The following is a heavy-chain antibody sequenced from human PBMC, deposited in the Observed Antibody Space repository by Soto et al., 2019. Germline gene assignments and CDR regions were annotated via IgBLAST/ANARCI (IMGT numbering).Heavy chain of an antibody. CDR1: GGSISSSSYY. CDR3: ASPVGLELRGGFDY. Sequence: QLQLQESGPGLVKPSETLSLTCTVSGGSISSSSYYWGWIRQPPGKGLEWIGSIYYSGSTYYNPSLKSRVTXXAXTXXNQFSLKLSSVTAADTAVYYCASPVGLELRGGFDYWGQGTLVTVSS. CDR2: IYYSGST. D-gene: IGHD1-7*01. V-gene: IGHV4-39*01. J-gene: IGHJ4*02.